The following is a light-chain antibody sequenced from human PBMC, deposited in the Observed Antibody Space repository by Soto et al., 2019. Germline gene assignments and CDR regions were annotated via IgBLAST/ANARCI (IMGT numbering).Light chain of an antibody. CDR2: EVS. CDR3: SSYAGSNNYV. Sequence: QSVLTQPLSASGSPGQSVTISCTGTSSDVGGYNYVSWYQQHPGKAPKLMIYEVSKRPSGVPDRFSGSKSGNTASLTVSGLQAEDEADYYCSSYAGSNNYVFGTGTRSPS. J-gene: IGLJ1*01. V-gene: IGLV2-8*01. CDR1: SSDVGGYNY.